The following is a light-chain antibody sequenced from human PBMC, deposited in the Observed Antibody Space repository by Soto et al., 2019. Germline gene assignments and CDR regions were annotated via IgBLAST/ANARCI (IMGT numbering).Light chain of an antibody. V-gene: IGKV1-39*01. CDR2: AAS. Sequence: DIQMTQSPSSLSASVGDRVTITCRASQSISSYLNWYQQKPWKAPKLLIYAASSLQSGVPSRFSGSGSGTDFTLNISSLQPEDFETYYCQQSYSTPYTLGQGTKLEIK. CDR1: QSISSY. CDR3: QQSYSTPYT. J-gene: IGKJ2*01.